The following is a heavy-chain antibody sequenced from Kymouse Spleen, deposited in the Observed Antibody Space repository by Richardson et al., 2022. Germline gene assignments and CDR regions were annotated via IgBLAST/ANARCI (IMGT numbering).Heavy chain of an antibody. V-gene: IGHV4-34*01. CDR1: GGSFSGYY. D-gene: IGHD3-3*01. Sequence: QVQLQQWGAGLLKPSETLSLTCAVYGGSFSGYYWSWIRQPPGKGLEWIGEINHSGSTNYNPSLKSRVTISVDTSKNQFSLKLSSVTAADTAVYYCARGGRFLEWLL*RNYYGMDVWGQGTTVTVSS. CDR3: ARGGRFLEWLL*RNYYGMDV. CDR2: INHSGST. J-gene: IGHJ6*02.